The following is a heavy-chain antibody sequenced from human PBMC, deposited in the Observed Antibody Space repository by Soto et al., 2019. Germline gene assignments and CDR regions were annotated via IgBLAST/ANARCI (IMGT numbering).Heavy chain of an antibody. D-gene: IGHD2-2*01. J-gene: IGHJ1*01. CDR2: MHYSGST. CDR3: ARGTSAEYFQH. Sequence: SETLSLTCTVSGGSISTYYWSWIRQSPGKGLEWLGEMHYSGSTNYNPSLKGRVTISVDTSKNQFSLKLSSVTAADTAVYYCARGTSAEYFQHWGQGTLVTVSS. V-gene: IGHV4-59*12. CDR1: GGSISTYY.